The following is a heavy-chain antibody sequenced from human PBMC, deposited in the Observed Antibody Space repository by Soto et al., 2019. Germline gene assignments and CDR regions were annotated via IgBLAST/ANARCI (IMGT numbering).Heavy chain of an antibody. CDR2: IYDDGSSK. CDR1: RCNFTTNG. Sequence: GVALRLPCAPPRCNFTTNGIKWVRQAPGKGLEWVAVIYDDGSSKYYADSVKGRFTVSRDNSKNTMFLQMNSLRAEDSAVYYCPSGSKDSYPGSRIFDFWVRGPL. D-gene: IGHD3-10*01. J-gene: IGHJ4*02. V-gene: IGHV3-33*01. CDR3: PSGSKDSYPGSRIFDF.